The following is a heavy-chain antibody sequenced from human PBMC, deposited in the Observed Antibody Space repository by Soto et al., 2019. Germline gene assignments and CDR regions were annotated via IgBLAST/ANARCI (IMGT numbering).Heavy chain of an antibody. CDR3: ARRPYCSSTSCYFSRGRWFDP. CDR2: VYFSGST. CDR1: GGSLSSYY. Sequence: TSETLSLTCTVSGGSLSSYYWTWIRQSPGKGLELIGYVYFSGSTNYNPSLKSRVTISVDTSKNQFSLKLSSVTAADTAVYYCARRPYCSSTSCYFSRGRWFDPWGQGTLVTVSS. D-gene: IGHD2-2*01. J-gene: IGHJ5*02. V-gene: IGHV4-59*12.